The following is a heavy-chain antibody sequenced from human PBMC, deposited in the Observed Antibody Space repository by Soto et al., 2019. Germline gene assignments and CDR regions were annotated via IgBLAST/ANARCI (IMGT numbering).Heavy chain of an antibody. CDR3: APAWGLAVDE. V-gene: IGHV2-5*02. D-gene: IGHD3-16*01. CDR2: IYWDDDK. CDR1: GCSLSTTGVG. J-gene: IGHJ4*02. Sequence: QITLKESGPTLVEPTQTLTLTCTYSGCSLSTTGVGVGWIRHPPGKALEWLGIIYWDDDKRSSPSLKNRVTLARDLTSSQVALARTQKEPVVTATYYCAPAWGLAVDEWGQGTLVIVSS.